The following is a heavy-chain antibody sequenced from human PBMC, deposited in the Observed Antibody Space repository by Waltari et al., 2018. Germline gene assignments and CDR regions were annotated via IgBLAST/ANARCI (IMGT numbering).Heavy chain of an antibody. CDR3: ARGAPYYYDSSGYWELEDY. J-gene: IGHJ4*02. D-gene: IGHD3-22*01. Sequence: QVQLQESGPGLVKPSQTLSLTCTVSGGSISRGSYYWSWIRQPAGTRLEWIGRIYTSGSTNYNPSLKSRVTISVDTSKNQFSLKLSSVTAADTAVYYCARGAPYYYDSSGYWELEDYWGQGTLVTVSS. CDR1: GGSISRGSYY. V-gene: IGHV4-61*02. CDR2: IYTSGST.